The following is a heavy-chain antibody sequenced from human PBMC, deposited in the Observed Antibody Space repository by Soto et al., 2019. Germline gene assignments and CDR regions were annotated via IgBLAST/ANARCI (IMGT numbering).Heavy chain of an antibody. CDR1: GFTFSIYW. Sequence: HPGGSLRLSCAASGFTFSIYWMTWVRQSPGKGLEWVANIKHDGSEKYYVDSVKGRFTISRDNTKNSVYLQMSSLRAEDTAVYYCATYYYDSGDYRDQYRSLDYWGRGTLVTAPQ. D-gene: IGHD3-22*01. J-gene: IGHJ4*02. CDR2: IKHDGSEK. V-gene: IGHV3-7*01. CDR3: ATYYYDSGDYRDQYRSLDY.